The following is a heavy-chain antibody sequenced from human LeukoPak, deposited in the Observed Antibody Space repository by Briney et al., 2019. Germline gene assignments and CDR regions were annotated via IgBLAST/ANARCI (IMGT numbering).Heavy chain of an antibody. Sequence: GASVKVSCKTSESIFTDCFLHWVRQAPGQGPEWMGWIKPDNGGTHSAHQFQGRVTMTRDTSVSTAYMELTRLRSDDTAVYYCVVTTNYYASGTMKYNWYEPWGQGTLVTVSS. V-gene: IGHV1-2*07. J-gene: IGHJ5*02. D-gene: IGHD3-10*01. CDR2: IKPDNGGT. CDR3: VVTTNYYASGTMKYNWYEP. CDR1: ESIFTDCF.